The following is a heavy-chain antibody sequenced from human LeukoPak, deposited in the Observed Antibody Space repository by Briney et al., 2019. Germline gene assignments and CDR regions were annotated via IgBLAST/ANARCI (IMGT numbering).Heavy chain of an antibody. V-gene: IGHV3-23*01. CDR2: ISGSGGST. J-gene: IGHJ3*02. Sequence: GGSLRLSCAASGFTFSNAWMSWVRQAPGKGLEWVSAISGSGGSTYYADSVKGRFTISRDNSKNTLYLQMNSLRAEDTAVYYCAKDQYYDSSGYSGAFDIWGQGTTVTVSS. D-gene: IGHD3-22*01. CDR1: GFTFSNAW. CDR3: AKDQYYDSSGYSGAFDI.